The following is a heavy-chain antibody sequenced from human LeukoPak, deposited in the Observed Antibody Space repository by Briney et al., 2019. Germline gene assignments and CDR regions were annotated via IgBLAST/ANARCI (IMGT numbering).Heavy chain of an antibody. D-gene: IGHD5-12*01. CDR3: ARVGGYSGYDSGGY. V-gene: IGHV1-18*01. CDR1: GYTFTSYG. Sequence: ASVTVSCKASGYTFTSYGITWLRQAPGQGPEWMGWISAYNGNTNYAQKLQGRVTMTTDTSTSTAYMELRSLRSDDTAVYYCARVGGYSGYDSGGYWGQGTLVTVSS. J-gene: IGHJ4*02. CDR2: ISAYNGNT.